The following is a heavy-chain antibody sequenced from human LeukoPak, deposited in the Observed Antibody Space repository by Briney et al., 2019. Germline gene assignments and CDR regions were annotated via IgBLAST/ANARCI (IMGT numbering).Heavy chain of an antibody. CDR1: GYTFTSYY. D-gene: IGHD3-16*01. Sequence: ASVKVSCKASGYTFTSYYIHWVRQAPGQGLEWMGIINPSGGSTSYAQKFQDRVTMTRDPSTRNVYMELSSLKSEETAVYYCARKPFGLGGLDYWGQGTLVTVSS. CDR3: ARKPFGLGGLDY. CDR2: INPSGGST. V-gene: IGHV1-46*01. J-gene: IGHJ4*02.